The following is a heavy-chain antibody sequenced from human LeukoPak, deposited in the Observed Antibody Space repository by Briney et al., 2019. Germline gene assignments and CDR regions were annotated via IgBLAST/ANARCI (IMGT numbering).Heavy chain of an antibody. V-gene: IGHV4-34*01. J-gene: IGHJ6*02. D-gene: IGHD3-9*01. CDR1: GGSFSGYY. CDR2: INHSGST. Sequence: SETLSLTCAVYGGSFSGYYWSWIHQPPGKGLEWIGEINHSGSTNYNPSLKSRVTISVDTSKNQFSLKLSSVTAADTAVYYCARCPYYDILTGYYYYYGMDVWGQGTTVTVSS. CDR3: ARCPYYDILTGYYYYYGMDV.